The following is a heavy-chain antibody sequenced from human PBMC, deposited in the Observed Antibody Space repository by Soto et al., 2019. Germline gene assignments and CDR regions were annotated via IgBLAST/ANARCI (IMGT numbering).Heavy chain of an antibody. CDR3: AAHDSGGYYAEY. D-gene: IGHD3-22*01. J-gene: IGHJ4*02. Sequence: SETLSLTCTVSGDSVTISDYYWGWIRQPPGKGLEWIGSIHYSGSTYHNPSLKSRVTISGDTSKKQFSLKLTSVTAADAAVYYCAAHDSGGYYAEYWGQGTLVTVSS. V-gene: IGHV4-39*01. CDR2: IHYSGST. CDR1: GDSVTISDYY.